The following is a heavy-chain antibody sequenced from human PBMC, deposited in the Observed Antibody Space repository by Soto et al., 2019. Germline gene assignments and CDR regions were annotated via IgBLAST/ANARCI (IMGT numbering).Heavy chain of an antibody. Sequence: PSETLSLTCTVSGGSMNAHFWSWIRQSAGKGLNWIGHIHVSGITTYNPSLKSRVTMSLDPPKNQLSLKLTSMTAADTAVYYCARDPCGGGSCYPGIGFAPGGQGTLVTV. CDR3: ARDPCGGGSCYPGIGFAP. V-gene: IGHV4-4*07. J-gene: IGHJ5*02. D-gene: IGHD2-15*01. CDR2: IHVSGIT. CDR1: GGSMNAHF.